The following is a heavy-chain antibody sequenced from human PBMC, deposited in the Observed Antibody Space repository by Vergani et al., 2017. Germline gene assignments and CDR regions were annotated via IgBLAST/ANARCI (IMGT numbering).Heavy chain of an antibody. CDR3: AGGAGYGYYEDY. J-gene: IGHJ4*02. CDR1: GGTFSSYD. Sequence: QVQLVQSGAEVKKPGSSVKVSCKASGGTFSSYDISWVRQAPGQGLEWMGGIIPIFGTANYAQKFQGRVTINADKSTRTAYMELSSRRSEDTAGYYCAGGAGYGYYEDYWGQGTLVTVSS. CDR2: IIPIFGTA. D-gene: IGHD4-17*01. V-gene: IGHV1-69*06.